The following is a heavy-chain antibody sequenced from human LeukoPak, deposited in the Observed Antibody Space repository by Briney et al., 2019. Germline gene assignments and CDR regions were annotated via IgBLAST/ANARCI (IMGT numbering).Heavy chain of an antibody. V-gene: IGHV3-48*01. D-gene: IGHD3-22*01. Sequence: GGSLRLSCAASGFTFSSYNMNWVRQAPGKGLEWVSYISNSSSSIEYADSVKGRFTISRDNAKNSLYLQMNSLRVEDTAVYYCARDYYDNSGYYHGGYWGQGTLVTVST. CDR3: ARDYYDNSGYYHGGY. CDR2: ISNSSSSI. J-gene: IGHJ4*02. CDR1: GFTFSSYN.